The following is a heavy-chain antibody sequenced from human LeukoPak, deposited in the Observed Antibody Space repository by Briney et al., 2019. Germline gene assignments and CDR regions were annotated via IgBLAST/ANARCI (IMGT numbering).Heavy chain of an antibody. J-gene: IGHJ4*02. D-gene: IGHD3-22*01. CDR2: SSDSGGTT. V-gene: IGHV3-23*01. Sequence: GGSLRLSCAVSGITLSNYGMSWVRQAPGKGLEWVAGSSDSGGTTKYADSVKGRFTISRDNRKNTLYLQMSSLRDEDTAVYFCAKRGVVIRVILVGFHKEAYYFDSWGQGALVTVSS. CDR1: GITLSNYG. CDR3: AKRGVVIRVILVGFHKEAYYFDS.